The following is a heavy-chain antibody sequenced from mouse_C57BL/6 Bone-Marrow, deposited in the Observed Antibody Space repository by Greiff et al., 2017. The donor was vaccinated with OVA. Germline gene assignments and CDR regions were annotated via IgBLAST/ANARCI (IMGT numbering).Heavy chain of an antibody. CDR3: ARDDYGSSPQYFDV. V-gene: IGHV1-78*01. CDR1: GYTFTDHT. Sequence: VQLQQSDAELVKPGASVKISCKASGYTFTDHTIHWMKQRPEQGLEWIGYIYPRDGGTKYNEKFKGKATLTADKSSSTAYMQLNSLTSEDSAVYYCARDDYGSSPQYFDVWGTGTSVTVSS. J-gene: IGHJ1*03. D-gene: IGHD1-1*01. CDR2: IYPRDGGT.